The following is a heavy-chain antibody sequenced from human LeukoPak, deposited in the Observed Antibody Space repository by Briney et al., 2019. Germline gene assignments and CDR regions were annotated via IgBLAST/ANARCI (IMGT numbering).Heavy chain of an antibody. J-gene: IGHJ4*02. CDR3: ASYAREDSSGYYAGFDY. V-gene: IGHV3-33*01. CDR1: GFTFSSYG. CDR2: IWYDGSNK. Sequence: GGSLRLSCAASGFTFSSYGMHWVRQAPGKGLEWVAVIWYDGSNKYYADSVKCRFTIYRDNSKNTLYLQMNSLRAEDTAVYYCASYAREDSSGYYAGFDYWGQGTLVTVSS. D-gene: IGHD3-22*01.